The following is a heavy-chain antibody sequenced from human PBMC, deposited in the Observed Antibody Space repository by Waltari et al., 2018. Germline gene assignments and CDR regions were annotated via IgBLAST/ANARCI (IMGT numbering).Heavy chain of an antibody. V-gene: IGHV3-23*03. CDR1: GFTVSSND. CDR3: AKGGDTGTYGFFDF. CDR2: RIYSGGST. Sequence: EVQLLESGGGLAQPGGSLRLSCEAAGFTVSSNDMTWVRQAPGKGLEWVSRIYSGGSTNYADSVKGRFTVSRDNSKNTLYLQMSNLRGEDTAVYYCAKGGDTGTYGFFDFWGQGTLVSVSS. J-gene: IGHJ4*02. D-gene: IGHD1-1*01.